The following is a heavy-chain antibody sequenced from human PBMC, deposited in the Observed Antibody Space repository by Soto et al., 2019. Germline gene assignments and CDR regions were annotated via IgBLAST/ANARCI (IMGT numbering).Heavy chain of an antibody. CDR2: IIPIFGTA. D-gene: IGHD5-12*01. CDR1: GGTFSSYA. J-gene: IGHJ2*01. CDR3: ARDQVAMATNWYFDL. V-gene: IGHV1-69*01. Sequence: QVQLVQSGAEVKKPGSSVKVSCKASGGTFSSYAISWVRQDPGQGLEWMGGIIPIFGTANYAQKFQGRVTITADESTSTAYMELSSLRSEDTAVYYCARDQVAMATNWYFDLLGRGTLVPVSS.